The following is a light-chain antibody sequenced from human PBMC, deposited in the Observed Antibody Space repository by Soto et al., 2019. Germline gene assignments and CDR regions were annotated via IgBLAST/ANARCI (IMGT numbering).Light chain of an antibody. V-gene: IGKV4-1*01. CDR2: WAS. CDR1: QSVLYSSNNKNY. J-gene: IGKJ2*01. CDR3: QQYDSTPSYT. Sequence: DIVMTQSPDSLAVSLGERATINCKSSQSVLYSSNNKNYLAWYQQKPGQPPKLLIYWASTRESGVPDRFSGSGSGTDLTLIIGSLQAEDVSVYYSQQYDSTPSYTCGQGTNLEIK.